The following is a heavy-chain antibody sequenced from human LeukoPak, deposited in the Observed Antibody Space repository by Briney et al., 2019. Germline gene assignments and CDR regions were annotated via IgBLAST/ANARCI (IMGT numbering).Heavy chain of an antibody. V-gene: IGHV4-59*01. CDR3: ARGGYRYGYHKWFDL. D-gene: IGHD5-18*01. J-gene: IGHJ5*02. CDR2: IYYSRSP. Sequence: SETLSLTRTVSGGSISRYYRSWLRQPPSKGLEWIGYIYYSRSPNYNPSLTSRVHISVDTSKNHFSPTPRSATTAHTALSSCARGGYRYGYHKWFDLWGQGTLVTVSS. CDR1: GGSISRYY.